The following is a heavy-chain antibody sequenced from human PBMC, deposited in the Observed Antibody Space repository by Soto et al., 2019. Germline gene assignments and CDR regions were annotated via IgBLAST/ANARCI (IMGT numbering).Heavy chain of an antibody. J-gene: IGHJ4*02. CDR1: GGSISSSSYY. CDR2: IYYSGST. CDR3: ARHDLAFPIAVAGTCFDY. Sequence: QLQLRESGPGLVKPSETLSLTCTVSGGSISSSSYYWGWIRQPPGKGLEWIGSIYYSGSTYYNPSLKSRVTISVDTSKNQFSLKLSSVTAADTAVYYCARHDLAFPIAVAGTCFDYWGQGTLVTVSS. D-gene: IGHD6-19*01. V-gene: IGHV4-39*01.